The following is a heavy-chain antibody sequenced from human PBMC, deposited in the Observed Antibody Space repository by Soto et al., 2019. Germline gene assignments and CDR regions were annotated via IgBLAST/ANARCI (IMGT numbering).Heavy chain of an antibody. V-gene: IGHV1-46*01. CDR2: INPSGDST. D-gene: IGHD1-7*01. Sequence: QLVQSGAEVKQPGASVKISCKTSGYTFTGQYIHWVRQAPGQGLEWMGIINPSGDSTTYAQKFQGRIVMTSDASTSTVYVELSSLRSEDTAIYYCARDANYEPDYWGQGTLVTVSS. CDR1: GYTFTGQY. CDR3: ARDANYEPDY. J-gene: IGHJ4*02.